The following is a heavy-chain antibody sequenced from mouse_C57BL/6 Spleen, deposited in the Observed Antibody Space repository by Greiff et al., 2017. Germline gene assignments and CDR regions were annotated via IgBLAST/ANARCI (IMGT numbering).Heavy chain of an antibody. Sequence: QVQLQQSGPELVKPGASVKISCKASGYAFSSSWMNWVKQRPGMGLEWIGRIYPGDGDTNYNGKFKGKATLTADKSSSTAYMQLSSLTSEDSAVYFCARHYYGSSYPYYAMDYWGQGTSVTVSS. J-gene: IGHJ4*01. V-gene: IGHV1-82*01. CDR3: ARHYYGSSYPYYAMDY. D-gene: IGHD1-1*01. CDR1: GYAFSSSW. CDR2: IYPGDGDT.